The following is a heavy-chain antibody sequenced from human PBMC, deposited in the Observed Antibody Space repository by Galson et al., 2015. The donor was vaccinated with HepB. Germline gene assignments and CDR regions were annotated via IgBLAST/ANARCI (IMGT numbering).Heavy chain of an antibody. CDR3: ASLVGASPGYY. CDR1: GYSFTSYW. D-gene: IGHD1-26*01. J-gene: IGHJ4*02. Sequence: QSGAEVKKPGESLKISCKGSGYSFTSYWIGWVRQKPGKGLECMGIIYPGDSEIRSSPSFQGQVTMSVDKSITTAYLQWSSLKASDTAMYYCASLVGASPGYYWGQGTLVTVSS. V-gene: IGHV5-51*01. CDR2: IYPGDSEI.